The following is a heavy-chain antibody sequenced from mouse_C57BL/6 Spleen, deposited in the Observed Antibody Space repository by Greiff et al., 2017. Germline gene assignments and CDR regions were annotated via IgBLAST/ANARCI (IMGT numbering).Heavy chain of an antibody. CDR2: IYPRDGST. Sequence: QVHVKQSGPELVKPGASVKLSCKASGYTFTSYDINWVKQRPGQGLEWIGWIYPRDGSTKYNEKFKGKATLTVDTSSSTAYMELHSLTSEDSAVYFCGDASFAYWGQGTLVTVSA. D-gene: IGHD3-3*01. J-gene: IGHJ3*01. V-gene: IGHV1-85*01. CDR1: GYTFTSYD. CDR3: GDASFAY.